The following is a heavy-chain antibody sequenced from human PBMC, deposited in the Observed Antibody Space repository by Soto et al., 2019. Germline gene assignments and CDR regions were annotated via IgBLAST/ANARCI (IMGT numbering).Heavy chain of an antibody. D-gene: IGHD3-3*02. Sequence: EAQVVDSGGGLVKPGGSLRLSCVASGFTFSTYTMNWVRQSPGKGLEWVSCISGDSSDIFYGDSVKGRFTIYRDNARNSVYRQMDSLRVEDAGVYYCARVEAFPGGTQWGQGTLVSVSS. CDR1: GFTFSTYT. V-gene: IGHV3-21*01. CDR3: ARVEAFPGGTQ. CDR2: ISGDSSDI. J-gene: IGHJ4*02.